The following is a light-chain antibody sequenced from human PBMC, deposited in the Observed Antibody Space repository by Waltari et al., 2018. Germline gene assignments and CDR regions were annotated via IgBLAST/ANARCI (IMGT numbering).Light chain of an antibody. Sequence: DIVMTQSPESLAVSLGERATINCKSSQSLLFGSSKKNYLAWFQQTPGQPPKLFIYWASTRESGVPARFSGSGSGTDFSLTISSLQAEDVAVYYCQQYYTTPYTFGQGTKL. V-gene: IGKV4-1*01. CDR1: QSLLFGSSKKNY. J-gene: IGKJ2*01. CDR3: QQYYTTPYT. CDR2: WAS.